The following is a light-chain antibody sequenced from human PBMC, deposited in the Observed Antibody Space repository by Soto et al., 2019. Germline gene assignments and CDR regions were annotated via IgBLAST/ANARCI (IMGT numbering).Light chain of an antibody. J-gene: IGLJ1*01. CDR2: EDN. CDR1: SGSIASNY. CDR3: QFYDSSNG. V-gene: IGLV6-57*03. Sequence: NFMLTQPHSVSESPRKTVTISCTRSSGSIASNYVQWYQQRPGSAPTTVIYEDNQRPSGVPDRFSGSIDSSSNSASLTISGLKTEDEADYYCQFYDSSNGFGTGTQLTVL.